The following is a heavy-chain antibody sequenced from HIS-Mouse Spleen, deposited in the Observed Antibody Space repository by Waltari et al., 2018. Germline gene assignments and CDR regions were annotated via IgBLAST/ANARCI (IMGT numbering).Heavy chain of an antibody. CDR2: IIPILGIA. V-gene: IGHV1-69*04. Sequence: KKPGSSVKVSCKASGGTFSSYAISWLRQAPGQGLEWMGRIIPILGIANYAQKFQGRVTITADKSTSTACMELSSLRSEDTAVYYCARDLNYYGSGSYYWYFDLWGRGTLVTVSS. CDR1: GGTFSSYA. CDR3: ARDLNYYGSGSYYWYFDL. D-gene: IGHD3-10*01. J-gene: IGHJ2*01.